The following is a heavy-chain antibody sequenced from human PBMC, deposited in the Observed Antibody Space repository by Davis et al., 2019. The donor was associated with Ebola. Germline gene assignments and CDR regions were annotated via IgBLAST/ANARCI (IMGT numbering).Heavy chain of an antibody. CDR3: ARDTSCTTTSCYVHYSGMDV. CDR2: ISWNSGSI. Sequence: SLKISCAASGFTFDDYAMHWVRQAPGKGLEWVSGISWNSGSIGYADSVKGRFTISRDNSKNTLYLQMNSLRAEDTAVYYCARDTSCTTTSCYVHYSGMDVWGKGTTVTVSS. J-gene: IGHJ6*04. D-gene: IGHD2-2*01. CDR1: GFTFDDYA. V-gene: IGHV3-9*01.